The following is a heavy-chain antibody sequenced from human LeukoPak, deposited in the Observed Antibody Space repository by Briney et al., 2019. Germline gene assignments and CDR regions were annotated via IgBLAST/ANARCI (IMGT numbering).Heavy chain of an antibody. J-gene: IGHJ3*02. Sequence: KPSGTLSLTCAVSGGSISSGYYWGWIRQPPGKGLEWIGNIYHSGNTYYNPSLKSRVRMSVDTSENQFSLKLSSVTAADTAVYYCAGTYSLYDAFDIWGQGTMVTVSS. CDR2: IYHSGNT. CDR1: GGSISSGYY. V-gene: IGHV4-38-2*01. D-gene: IGHD1-26*01. CDR3: AGTYSLYDAFDI.